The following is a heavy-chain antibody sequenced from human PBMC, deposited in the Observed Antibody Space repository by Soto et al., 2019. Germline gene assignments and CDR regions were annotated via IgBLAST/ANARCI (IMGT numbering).Heavy chain of an antibody. V-gene: IGHV4-4*02. Sequence: SETLSLTCAVSGGSVSSTYWWSWVRQPPGKGLEWIGEIYHSGSANYNPSLKSRVTISVDNSKNQFSLNLNSVTAADTAVYYCARYNAASGTYYFDYWGQGTLVPVAS. CDR2: IYHSGSA. D-gene: IGHD6-13*01. CDR3: ARYNAASGTYYFDY. J-gene: IGHJ4*02. CDR1: GGSVSSTYW.